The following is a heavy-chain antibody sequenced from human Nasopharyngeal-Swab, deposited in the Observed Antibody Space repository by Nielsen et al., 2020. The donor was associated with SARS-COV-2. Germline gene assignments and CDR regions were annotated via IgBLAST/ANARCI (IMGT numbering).Heavy chain of an antibody. D-gene: IGHD2-2*01. V-gene: IGHV4-30-4*01. CDR3: ARGFRRYQLLPGWFDP. CDR2: IYYSGGT. Sequence: WIRQPPGKGLEWIGYIYYSGGTYYNPSLKSRVTISVDTSKNQFSLKLSSVTAADTAVYYCARGFRRYQLLPGWFDPWGQGTLVTVSS. J-gene: IGHJ5*02.